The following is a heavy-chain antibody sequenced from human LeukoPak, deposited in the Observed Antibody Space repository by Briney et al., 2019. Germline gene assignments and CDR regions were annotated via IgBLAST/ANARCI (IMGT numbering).Heavy chain of an antibody. CDR3: VSFHYYGSGAYYLSY. D-gene: IGHD3-10*01. J-gene: IGHJ4*02. CDR2: IGDSGATT. Sequence: PGGSLRLSCAASGFTLSSYAMTWVRQAPGKGLEWVSDIGDSGATTYYADSVKGRFTISRDNSKNTLYLQMSSLRAEDTAVYFCVSFHYYGSGAYYLSYWGQGTLVTVSS. V-gene: IGHV3-23*01. CDR1: GFTLSSYA.